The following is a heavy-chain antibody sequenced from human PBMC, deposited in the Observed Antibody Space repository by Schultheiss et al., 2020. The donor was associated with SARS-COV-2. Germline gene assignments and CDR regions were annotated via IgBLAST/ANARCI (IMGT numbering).Heavy chain of an antibody. CDR3: ARGTYGYYYFGMDV. CDR1: GGSISSGSYY. V-gene: IGHV4-61*02. D-gene: IGHD3-16*01. J-gene: IGHJ6*02. Sequence: SETLSLTCTVSGGSISSGSYYWSWIRQPAGKGLEWIGRIYTSGSTNYNPSLKSRVTISLDTSKNQFSLKLSSVTAADTAIYYCARGTYGYYYFGMDVWGQGSTVTVSS. CDR2: IYTSGST.